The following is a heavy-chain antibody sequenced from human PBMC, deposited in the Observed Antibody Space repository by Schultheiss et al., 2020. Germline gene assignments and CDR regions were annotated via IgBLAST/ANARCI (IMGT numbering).Heavy chain of an antibody. D-gene: IGHD1-1*01. Sequence: TLSLPCPFSGGSLRRGGSSWSWLRQPPGQGLEWIGYLYSRGSPSSPPSLKRRVTISVATSKNQFSLKLSSVTAADTAVYYCARTTGPMDVWGQGTTVNVSS. CDR2: LYSRGSP. CDR3: ARTTGPMDV. V-gene: IGHV4-31*03. CDR1: GGSLRRGGSS. J-gene: IGHJ6*02.